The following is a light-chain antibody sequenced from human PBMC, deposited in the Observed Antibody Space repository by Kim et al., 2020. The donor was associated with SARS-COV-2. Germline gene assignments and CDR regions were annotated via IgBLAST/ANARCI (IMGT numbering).Light chain of an antibody. J-gene: IGKJ1*01. Sequence: DIQMTQSPSSLSASIGDRVTITCRASQGISSWLAWYQQKPEKAPKCLIYAASSLQSGVPSRFSGSGSGTDFTLTISSLQPEDFATYYCQQYDCYPRTFGQGTKVDIK. CDR2: AAS. V-gene: IGKV1D-16*01. CDR3: QQYDCYPRT. CDR1: QGISSW.